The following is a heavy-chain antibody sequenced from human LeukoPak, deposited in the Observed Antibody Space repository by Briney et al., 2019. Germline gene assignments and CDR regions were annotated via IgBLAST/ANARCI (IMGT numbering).Heavy chain of an antibody. D-gene: IGHD5-12*01. CDR2: IWYDGSNK. Sequence: GRSLRLSCAASGFTFSSYGMHWVRQAPGKGLEWVAVIWYDGSNKYYADSVKGRFTISRDNSKNTLYLQMNSLRAEDTAVYYCARDGGYEYYFDYWGQGTLVTVSS. V-gene: IGHV3-33*08. CDR1: GFTFSSYG. CDR3: ARDGGYEYYFDY. J-gene: IGHJ4*02.